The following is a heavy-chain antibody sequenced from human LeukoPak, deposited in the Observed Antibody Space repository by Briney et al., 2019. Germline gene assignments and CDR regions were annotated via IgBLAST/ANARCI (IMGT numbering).Heavy chain of an antibody. CDR2: IGGRGGST. CDR3: GKEGGA. J-gene: IGHJ5*02. V-gene: IGHV3-23*01. Sequence: GGSLRLSCAASGFRFSDFTMTWVRQAPGKGPEWGSAIGGRGGSTYYADSLGGRFTLSRDNSKDMVYLQMNSLKVEDTATYYCGKEGGAWGQGTKVTVSS. CDR1: GFRFSDFT. D-gene: IGHD3-16*01.